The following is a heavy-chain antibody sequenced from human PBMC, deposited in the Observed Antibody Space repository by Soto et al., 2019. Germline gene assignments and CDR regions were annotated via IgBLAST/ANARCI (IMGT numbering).Heavy chain of an antibody. J-gene: IGHJ5*02. CDR3: ARDEYSSSSSPFDP. Sequence: GASVKVSCKTSGYTFTSYDINWVRQATGQGLEWMGWINAGNGNTKYSQKFQGRVTITRDTFASTAYMELSSLRSEDTVVYYCARDEYSSSSSPFDPWGQGTLVTVSS. V-gene: IGHV1-3*01. CDR1: GYTFTSYD. D-gene: IGHD6-6*01. CDR2: INAGNGNT.